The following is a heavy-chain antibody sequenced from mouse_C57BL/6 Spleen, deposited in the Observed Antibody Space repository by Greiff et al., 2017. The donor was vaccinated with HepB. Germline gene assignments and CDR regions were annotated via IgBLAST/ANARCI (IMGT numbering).Heavy chain of an antibody. V-gene: IGHV5-17*01. D-gene: IGHD2-5*01. CDR1: GFTFSDYG. Sequence: EVKVVESGGGLVKPGGSLKLSCAASGFTFSDYGMHWVRQAPEKGLEWVAYISSGSSTIYYADKVKGRFTISRDNAKNTLFLQMTSLRSEDTAMYYCAHSNYAYWGQGTLVTVSA. CDR3: AHSNYAY. CDR2: ISSGSSTI. J-gene: IGHJ3*01.